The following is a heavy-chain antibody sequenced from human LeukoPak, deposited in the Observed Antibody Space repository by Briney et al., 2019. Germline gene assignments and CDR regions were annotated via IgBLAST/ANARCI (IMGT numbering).Heavy chain of an antibody. J-gene: IGHJ4*02. Sequence: ASVTDSLMCSVYTLTELSMHWVRQAPGKGGAGMGGFDPEDGETIYAQKFQGRVTIPHHTSPDTAYMELSSLTSEDTAVYNFVGIGRKGIDDWGQGTLVSVSS. CDR1: VYTLTELS. D-gene: IGHD1-14*01. CDR3: VGIGRKGIDD. V-gene: IGHV1-24*01. CDR2: FDPEDGET.